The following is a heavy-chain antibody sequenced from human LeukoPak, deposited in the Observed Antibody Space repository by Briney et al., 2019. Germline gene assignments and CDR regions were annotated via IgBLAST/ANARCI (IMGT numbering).Heavy chain of an antibody. CDR3: ARALLGHYDSRGFYYYMDV. J-gene: IGHJ6*03. CDR2: IKSKTDGGTI. Sequence: GGSLRLSCAASGFTFSNAWMSWVRQVSGKGLEWVGRIKSKTDGGTIDYAAPVKGRFTISRDNAKNSLYLQMNSLRAEDTAVYYCARALLGHYDSRGFYYYMDVWGKGTTVTVSS. V-gene: IGHV3-15*01. CDR1: GFTFSNAW. D-gene: IGHD3-22*01.